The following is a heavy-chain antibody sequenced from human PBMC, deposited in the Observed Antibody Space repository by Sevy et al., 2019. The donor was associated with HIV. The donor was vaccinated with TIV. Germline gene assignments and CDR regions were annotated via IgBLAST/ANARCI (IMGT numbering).Heavy chain of an antibody. CDR2: IRYDGSNK. Sequence: GGYLRLSCAASGFTFSSYGMHWVRQAPGKGLEWVAFIRYDGSNKYYADSVKGRFTISRDNSKNTLYLQMNSLRAEDTAVYYCASTYDSSGYYYFDYWGQGTLVTVSS. CDR1: GFTFSSYG. D-gene: IGHD3-22*01. V-gene: IGHV3-30*02. CDR3: ASTYDSSGYYYFDY. J-gene: IGHJ4*02.